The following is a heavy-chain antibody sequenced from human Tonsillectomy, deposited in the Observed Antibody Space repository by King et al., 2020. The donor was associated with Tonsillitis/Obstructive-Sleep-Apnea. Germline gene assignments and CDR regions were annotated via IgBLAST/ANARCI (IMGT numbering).Heavy chain of an antibody. CDR1: GYTFTNST. D-gene: IGHD2-2*01. V-gene: IGHV7-4-1*02. CDR2: INTNTGNP. CDR3: AREVVVEPAPYGWFDP. J-gene: IGHJ5*02. Sequence: QLVQSGSELRKPGASVKVSCRASGYTFTNSTLHWVRQAPGQGFEWMGWINTNTGNPSYAQGFTGRFVFSLDPSVSTAYLQISSLKAEDAAVYYCAREVVVEPAPYGWFDPWGQGTLVTVSS.